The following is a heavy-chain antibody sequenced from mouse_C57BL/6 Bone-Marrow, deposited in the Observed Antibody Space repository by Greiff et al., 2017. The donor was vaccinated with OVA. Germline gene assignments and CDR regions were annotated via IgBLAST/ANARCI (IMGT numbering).Heavy chain of an antibody. CDR3: ARGVI. CDR2: IYPRSGNT. CDR1: GYTFTSYG. Sequence: VQLQQSGAELARPGASVKLSCKASGYTFTSYGISWVKQRTGQGLEWIGEIYPRSGNTYYNEKFNGKATLTADKSSSTAYMELRSLTSEDSAVYFCARGVIWGQGTTLTVSS. D-gene: IGHD2-2*01. J-gene: IGHJ2*01. V-gene: IGHV1-81*01.